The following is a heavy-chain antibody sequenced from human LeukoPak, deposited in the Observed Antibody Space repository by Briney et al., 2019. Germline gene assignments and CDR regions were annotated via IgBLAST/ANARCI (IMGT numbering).Heavy chain of an antibody. CDR3: AKDRYYYGSGTYPLDY. Sequence: GGSLRLSCAASGITFSSFGMHWARQAPGRGLEWLAIISYDGNNKYYADSVKGRFTISRDNSKNTVYLQMNSLRAEDTAVYYCAKDRYYYGSGTYPLDYWGQGTLVTVSS. CDR1: GITFSSFG. V-gene: IGHV3-30*18. CDR2: ISYDGNNK. J-gene: IGHJ4*02. D-gene: IGHD3-10*01.